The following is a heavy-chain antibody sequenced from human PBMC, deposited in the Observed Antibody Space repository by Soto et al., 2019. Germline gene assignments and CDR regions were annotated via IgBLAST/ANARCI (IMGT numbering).Heavy chain of an antibody. J-gene: IGHJ4*02. Sequence: QVQLVESGGGVVQPGRSLRLSCAASGFTFSSCGMHWVRQAPGKGLEWVAVISYDGSNKYYADSVKGRFTISRDNSKNTLYLQMNSLRAEDTAVYYCAKWHSSGYGYFDYWGQGTLVTVSS. V-gene: IGHV3-30*18. CDR3: AKWHSSGYGYFDY. D-gene: IGHD3-22*01. CDR2: ISYDGSNK. CDR1: GFTFSSCG.